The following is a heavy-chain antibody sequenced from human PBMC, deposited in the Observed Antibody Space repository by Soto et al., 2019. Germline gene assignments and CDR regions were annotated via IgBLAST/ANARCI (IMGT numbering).Heavy chain of an antibody. CDR1: GFTFSSHW. CDR3: ARVGGFVPTHDY. Sequence: WGSLTLSCAASGFTFSSHWLHWVRQVPRKSLMWAYRIDNDGLGTSYADSVRGRFTMSIANAKTTLYLQMDNLRVEDTAVYFCARVGGFVPTHDYSGQRPLFTVS. V-gene: IGHV3-74*01. D-gene: IGHD2-15*01. CDR2: IDNDGLGT. J-gene: IGHJ4*02.